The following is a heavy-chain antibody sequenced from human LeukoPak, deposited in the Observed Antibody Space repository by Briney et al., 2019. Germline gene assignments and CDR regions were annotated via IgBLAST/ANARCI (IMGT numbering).Heavy chain of an antibody. V-gene: IGHV4-59*01. CDR3: ARGVTIFGVSIMNWFDP. J-gene: IGHJ5*02. CDR2: RSNSGKT. Sequence: SETLSLTCTVSDGPISTYYWSWIRQSPGKGLEWLGYRSNSGKTKSNPSLGGRLIMSVDSSKNQFSLRLSSVTAADTAVYYCARGVTIFGVSIMNWFDPWGPGTRVTVSS. D-gene: IGHD3-3*01. CDR1: DGPISTYY.